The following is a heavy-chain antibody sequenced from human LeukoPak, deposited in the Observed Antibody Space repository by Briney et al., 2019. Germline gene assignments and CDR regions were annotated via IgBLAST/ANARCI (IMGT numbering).Heavy chain of an antibody. J-gene: IGHJ3*02. Sequence: RTGGSLRLSCAASGFTFSSYSMSWVRQAPGKGLEWDSSISSSSTYIYYADSVKGRTTISRDNAKNSLYLQMNSLRAEDTAVYYCARDWADYYDSSGYFRAFDIWGQGTMVTVSS. D-gene: IGHD3-22*01. CDR3: ARDWADYYDSSGYFRAFDI. CDR1: GFTFSSYS. CDR2: ISSSSTYI. V-gene: IGHV3-21*01.